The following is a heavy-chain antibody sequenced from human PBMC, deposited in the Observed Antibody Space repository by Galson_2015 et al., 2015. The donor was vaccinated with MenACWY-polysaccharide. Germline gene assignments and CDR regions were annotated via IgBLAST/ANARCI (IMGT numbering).Heavy chain of an antibody. J-gene: IGHJ4*02. CDR3: ARKDHGDSVGGLFNC. D-gene: IGHD3-16*01. V-gene: IGHV3-7*01. CDR1: GFTFSNYW. CDR2: IKQDGSEK. Sequence: SLRLSCAASGFTFSNYWMSWVRQAPGKGLEWVANIKQDGSEKYYVDSVKGRFTISRDNAKNSVHLQMNSLRAEDTAVYYCARKDHGDSVGGLFNCWGPGTPVIVSA.